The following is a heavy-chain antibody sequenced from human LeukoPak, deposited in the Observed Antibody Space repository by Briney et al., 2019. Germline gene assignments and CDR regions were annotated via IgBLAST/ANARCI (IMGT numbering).Heavy chain of an antibody. Sequence: GGSLRLSCAASAFTVSRNYMSWVRQAPGKGLEWVSVIYSGGSTYYADSAKGRFTISRDNAKNSLYLQMNSLRAEDTAVYYCARAPINVLDNYYYMDVWGKGTTVTVSS. V-gene: IGHV3-53*01. CDR1: AFTVSRNY. CDR2: IYSGGST. D-gene: IGHD3-16*01. CDR3: ARAPINVLDNYYYMDV. J-gene: IGHJ6*03.